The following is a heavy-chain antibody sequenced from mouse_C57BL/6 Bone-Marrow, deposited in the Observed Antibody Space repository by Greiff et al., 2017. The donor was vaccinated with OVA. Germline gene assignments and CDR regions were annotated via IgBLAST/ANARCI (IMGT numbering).Heavy chain of an antibody. D-gene: IGHD2-4*01. J-gene: IGHJ4*01. V-gene: IGHV14-4*01. CDR2: IDPENGDT. Sequence: EVKVVESGAELVRPGASVKLSCTASGFNIKDDYMHWVKQRPEQGLEWIGWIDPENGDTEYASKFQGKATITADTSSHTAYLQMSRLTTEDTAVEYSTKGDEYDDGYAMDYWGKGTSGTVSS. CDR1: GFNIKDDY. CDR3: TKGDEYDDGYAMDY.